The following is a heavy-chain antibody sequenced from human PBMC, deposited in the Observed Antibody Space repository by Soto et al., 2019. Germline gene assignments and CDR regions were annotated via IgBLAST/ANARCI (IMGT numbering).Heavy chain of an antibody. CDR3: VIDRCIAAAGPYEMYYYYYCMDG. Sequence: ASVKVSCKASGYTFTSYYMHWVRQAPGQGLEWMGIINPSGGSTSYAQKIQGRVTMTRDTSTSTVYMELSSLRSEDTVVYYCVIDRCIAAAGPYEMYYYYYCMDGWG. CDR1: GYTFTSYY. D-gene: IGHD6-13*01. V-gene: IGHV1-46*03. J-gene: IGHJ6*02. CDR2: INPSGGST.